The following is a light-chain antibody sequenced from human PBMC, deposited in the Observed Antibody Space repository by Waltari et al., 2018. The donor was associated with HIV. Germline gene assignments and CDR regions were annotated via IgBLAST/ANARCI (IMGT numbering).Light chain of an antibody. CDR1: TSNIGNNY. CDR2: DNY. J-gene: IGLJ3*02. Sequence: QSVLTQPPSMSAASGQKVTISCSGGTSNIGNNYVSWYQPIPGAAPKLLIYDNYKRPSGIPDRFSGSKSGTSGTLGITGLQSGDEADYYCGTWDSSLSSVVFGVGTKLTVL. V-gene: IGLV1-51*01. CDR3: GTWDSSLSSVV.